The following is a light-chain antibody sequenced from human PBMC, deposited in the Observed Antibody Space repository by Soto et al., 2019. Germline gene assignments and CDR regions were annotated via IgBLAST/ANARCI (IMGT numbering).Light chain of an antibody. CDR2: GNS. CDR3: QSYDSSLSAL. J-gene: IGLJ3*02. Sequence: QSVLTQPPSVSGAPGQRVTISCTGSSSNIGAGYDVHWYQQLPGTAPKLLIYGNSNRPSGVPDRFSGSKYGTSASLAITGLKAEDEADYYCQSYDSSLSALFGGGTKLTV. V-gene: IGLV1-40*01. CDR1: SSNIGAGYD.